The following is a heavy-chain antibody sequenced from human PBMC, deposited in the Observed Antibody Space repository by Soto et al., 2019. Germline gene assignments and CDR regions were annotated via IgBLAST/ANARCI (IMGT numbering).Heavy chain of an antibody. D-gene: IGHD3-3*01. CDR2: ISGSGGST. CDR1: GFTFSSYA. J-gene: IGHJ5*02. CDR3: VKGEETYYDFWSGSYGFDP. V-gene: IGHV3-23*01. Sequence: GGSLRLSCAASGFTFSSYAMSWVRQAPGKGLEWVSAISGSGGSTYYADSVKGRFTISRDNSKNTLYLQMNSLRAEDTAVYYCVKGEETYYDFWSGSYGFDPWGQGTLVTVSS.